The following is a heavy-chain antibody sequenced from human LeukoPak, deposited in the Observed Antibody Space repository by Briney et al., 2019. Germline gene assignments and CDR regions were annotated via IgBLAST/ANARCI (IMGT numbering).Heavy chain of an antibody. J-gene: IGHJ3*02. Sequence: ASVKVSCKASGYRFTSYGIAWVRQAPGQGLEWMGLLNTYKGNTIYAQKVQGRGTITADESTSTAYMELSSLRSEDTAVYYCARRRRPGLELRGSAFDIWGQGTMVTVSS. D-gene: IGHD1-7*01. CDR3: ARRRRPGLELRGSAFDI. CDR2: LNTYKGNT. CDR1: GYRFTSYG. V-gene: IGHV1-18*01.